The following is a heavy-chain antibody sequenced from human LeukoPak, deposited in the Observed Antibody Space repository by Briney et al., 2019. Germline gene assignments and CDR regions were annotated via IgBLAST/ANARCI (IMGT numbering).Heavy chain of an antibody. CDR3: VKATVTTTSYYFDY. V-gene: IGHV3-64D*06. J-gene: IGHJ4*02. CDR2: INSNGGST. Sequence: GGSLRLSCSASGFTFSSYAMHWVRQAPGKGLEYVSAINSNGGSTYCADSVKGRFTISRDNSKNTLYLQMSSLRAEDTAVYYCVKATVTTTSYYFDYWGQGTLVTVSS. D-gene: IGHD4-17*01. CDR1: GFTFSSYA.